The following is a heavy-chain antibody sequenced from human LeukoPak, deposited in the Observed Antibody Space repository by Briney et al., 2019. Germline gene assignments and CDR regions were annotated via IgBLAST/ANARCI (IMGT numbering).Heavy chain of an antibody. Sequence: PGRSLRLSCAASGFTFNDHAMYWVRQAPGKGLGWVSGINWNSDRIGYADSVKGRFTISRDDAKNSLFLQMNSLRAEDTALYYCARASYYYDTTGLGAVDVWGQGTMVTVSS. V-gene: IGHV3-9*01. CDR3: ARASYYYDTTGLGAVDV. J-gene: IGHJ3*01. CDR1: GFTFNDHA. CDR2: INWNSDRI. D-gene: IGHD3-22*01.